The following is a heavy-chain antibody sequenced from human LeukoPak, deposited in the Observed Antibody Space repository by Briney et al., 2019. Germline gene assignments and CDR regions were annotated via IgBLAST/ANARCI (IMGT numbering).Heavy chain of an antibody. CDR1: GFTVSDDY. D-gene: IGHD3-22*01. V-gene: IGHV3-53*01. CDR2: ISSRDSI. Sequence: GGSLRLSCAASGFTVSDDYMSWVRQAPGKGLEWVSLISSRDSIYYSDSVKGRFTISRDNSKNTLYLQMSSLRADDTAVYYCARAEYDSSLGFGFWGQGALVTVSS. J-gene: IGHJ4*02. CDR3: ARAEYDSSLGFGF.